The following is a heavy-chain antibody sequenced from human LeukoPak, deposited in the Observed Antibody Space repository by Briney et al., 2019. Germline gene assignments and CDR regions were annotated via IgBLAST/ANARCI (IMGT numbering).Heavy chain of an antibody. CDR3: ARVNSGSYFPYYYYYMDV. CDR2: IYYSGST. CDR1: SDSISSSSYY. D-gene: IGHD1-26*01. J-gene: IGHJ6*03. Sequence: SETLSLTCTVSSDSISSSSYYWGWIRQPPGKGLEWIGTIYYSGSTYYNPSLKSRVTISVDTSKNQFSLKLSSVTAADTAVYYCARVNSGSYFPYYYYYMDVWGKGTTVTVSS. V-gene: IGHV4-39*07.